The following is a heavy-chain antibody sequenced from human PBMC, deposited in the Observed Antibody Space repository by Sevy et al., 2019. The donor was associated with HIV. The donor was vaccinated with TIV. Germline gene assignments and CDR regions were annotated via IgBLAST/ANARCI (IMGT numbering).Heavy chain of an antibody. Sequence: ASVKVSCKASGGTFSSYAISWVRQAPGQGLEWMGGIIPIFGTANYAQKFQGRVTITADESTSTAYMELSSLRSEDTAGYYCAREGVLDCSGGSCYHYDAFDIWGQGTMVTVSS. CDR3: AREGVLDCSGGSCYHYDAFDI. D-gene: IGHD2-15*01. V-gene: IGHV1-69*13. J-gene: IGHJ3*02. CDR2: IIPIFGTA. CDR1: GGTFSSYA.